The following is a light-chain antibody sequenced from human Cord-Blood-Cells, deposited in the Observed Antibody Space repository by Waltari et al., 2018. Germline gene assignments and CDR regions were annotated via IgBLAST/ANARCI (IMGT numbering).Light chain of an antibody. CDR3: QQYYSTPYT. CDR1: QSVLSSSNNKNY. Sequence: DIVMTQSPDSLAVSLGERATTNCKSSQSVLSSSNNKNYLARYQKKPGQPPKLLIYWASTRESGVPDRFSGSESGTDFTLTISSLQAEDVAVYYCQQYYSTPYTFGQGTKLEIK. V-gene: IGKV4-1*01. J-gene: IGKJ2*01. CDR2: WAS.